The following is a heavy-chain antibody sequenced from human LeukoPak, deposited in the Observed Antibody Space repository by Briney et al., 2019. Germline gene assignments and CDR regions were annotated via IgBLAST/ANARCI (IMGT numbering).Heavy chain of an antibody. D-gene: IGHD7-27*01. Sequence: GGSLRLSCAASGFTFSSYAMSWVRQAPGKGLEWVSYITSSSSTIYYADSVKGRFTISRDNAKNSLYLQMNSLRAEDTAVYYCASAINWGIPSGFDYWGQGTLVTVSS. J-gene: IGHJ4*02. CDR1: GFTFSSYA. CDR2: ITSSSSTI. CDR3: ASAINWGIPSGFDY. V-gene: IGHV3-48*01.